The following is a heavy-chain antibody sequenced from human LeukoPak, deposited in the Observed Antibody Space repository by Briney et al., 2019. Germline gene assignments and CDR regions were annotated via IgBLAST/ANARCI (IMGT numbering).Heavy chain of an antibody. CDR2: INPNSSGT. J-gene: IGHJ3*02. CDR1: GFTFTAYC. CDR3: ARKYYCDSSGYYYDDAFDI. Sequence: GGSLRLSCAASGFTFTAYCMHWVRQAPGQGLEWMGRINPNSSGTNYALNFQGRVTMTRDTSISTAYMELSRLRSDDTAVYYCARKYYCDSSGYYYDDAFDIWGQGTMVTVSS. D-gene: IGHD3-22*01. V-gene: IGHV1-2*06.